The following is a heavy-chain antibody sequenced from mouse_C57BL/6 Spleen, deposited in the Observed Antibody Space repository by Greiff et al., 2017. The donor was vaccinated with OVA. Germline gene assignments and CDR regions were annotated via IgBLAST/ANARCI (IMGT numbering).Heavy chain of an antibody. Sequence: VQLQQSGPELVKPGASVKISCKASGYSFTSYYIHWVKQRPGQGLEWIGWIYPRSGNTKYNEKFKGKATLTADTSSSTAYMQLSSLTSEDSAVYYCARYSNHFDYWGQGTTLTVSS. D-gene: IGHD2-5*01. J-gene: IGHJ2*01. CDR1: GYSFTSYY. V-gene: IGHV1-66*01. CDR3: ARYSNHFDY. CDR2: IYPRSGNT.